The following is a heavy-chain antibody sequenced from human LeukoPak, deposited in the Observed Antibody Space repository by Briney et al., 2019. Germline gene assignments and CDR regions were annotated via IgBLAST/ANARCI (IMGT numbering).Heavy chain of an antibody. D-gene: IGHD3-22*01. CDR2: IKSKTEGGTT. CDR3: TTAPYYYDSSGYLADY. V-gene: IGHV3-15*01. CDR1: GFTFSNAW. Sequence: NPGGSLRLSCAASGFTFSNAWMSWVRQAPGKGLEWVGRIKSKTEGGTTDYAAPVKGRFTISRDDSKNTLYLQMNSLKTEDTAVYYCTTAPYYYDSSGYLADYWGQGTLVTVSS. J-gene: IGHJ4*02.